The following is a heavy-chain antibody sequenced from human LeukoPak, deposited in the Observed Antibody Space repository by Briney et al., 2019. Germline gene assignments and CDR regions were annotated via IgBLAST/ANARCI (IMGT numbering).Heavy chain of an antibody. D-gene: IGHD6-13*01. CDR1: GGSISSGGYY. CDR3: ARKSSSWYGFDY. J-gene: IGHJ4*02. Sequence: SETLSLTCTVSGGSISSGGYYWSWIRQPPGKGLEWIGYIYYSGSTNYNPSLKSRVTISVDTSKNQFSLKLSSVTAADTAVYYCARKSSSWYGFDYWGQGTLVTVSS. CDR2: IYYSGST. V-gene: IGHV4-61*08.